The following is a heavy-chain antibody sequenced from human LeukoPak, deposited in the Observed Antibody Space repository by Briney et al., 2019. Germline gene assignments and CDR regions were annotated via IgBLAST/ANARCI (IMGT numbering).Heavy chain of an antibody. CDR1: GYSFSSYW. CDR2: IYPGDSHT. J-gene: IGHJ4*02. V-gene: IGHV5-51*01. D-gene: IGHD6-13*01. CDR3: ARLLRNIAAAVYYFDY. Sequence: GESLKISCKGSGYSFSSYWIGWVRQMPGKGLEWMGIIYPGDSHTRYSPSFQGQVTISADKSISTAYLQWSSLKASDTAMYYCARLLRNIAAAVYYFDYWGQGTLVTVSS.